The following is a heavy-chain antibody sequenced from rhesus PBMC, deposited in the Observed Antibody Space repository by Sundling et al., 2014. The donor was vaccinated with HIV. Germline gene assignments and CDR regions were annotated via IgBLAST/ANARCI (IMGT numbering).Heavy chain of an antibody. CDR3: AGGPTYSGYRYYFEY. CDR2: IFGSGGST. Sequence: QVQLQESGPAVVKPSETLSLTCGVSGGSIRSTNWWSWIRQSPGKGLEWIGGIFGSGGSTEYNPSLKSRVTISKDTSKNQFSLKLRSVTAADTAVYYCAGGPTYSGYRYYFEYWGQGVLVTVSS. V-gene: IGHV4-93*01. CDR1: GGSIRSTNW. J-gene: IGHJ4*01. D-gene: IGHD5-24*01.